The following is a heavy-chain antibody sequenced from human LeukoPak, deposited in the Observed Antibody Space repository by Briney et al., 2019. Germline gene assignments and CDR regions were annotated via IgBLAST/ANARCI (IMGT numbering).Heavy chain of an antibody. V-gene: IGHV4-59*01. CDR1: GGSISSCY. D-gene: IGHD2-2*01. CDR2: IYYSGST. Sequence: SETLSLTCTVSGGSISSCYWSWIRQPPGKGLEWIEYIYYSGSTNYNPSLKSRVTISVDTSKNQFSLKLSSVTAADTAVYYCARVNGTSWNYYYGMDVWGQGTTVTVSS. CDR3: ARVNGTSWNYYYGMDV. J-gene: IGHJ6*02.